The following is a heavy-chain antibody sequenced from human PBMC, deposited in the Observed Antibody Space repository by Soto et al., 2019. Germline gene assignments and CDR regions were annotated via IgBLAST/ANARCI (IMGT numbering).Heavy chain of an antibody. D-gene: IGHD3-3*01. CDR2: IIPIFGTA. CDR3: ARTAKDYDFWSGYSIDY. CDR1: GGTFSSYA. V-gene: IGHV1-69*12. J-gene: IGHJ4*02. Sequence: QVQLVQSGAEVKKPGSSVKVSCKASGGTFSSYAISWVRQAPGQGLEWMGGIIPIFGTANYAQKFQGRVTITADESTSTAYMELSSLRSEDTAVYYCARTAKDYDFWSGYSIDYWGQGTLVTVSS.